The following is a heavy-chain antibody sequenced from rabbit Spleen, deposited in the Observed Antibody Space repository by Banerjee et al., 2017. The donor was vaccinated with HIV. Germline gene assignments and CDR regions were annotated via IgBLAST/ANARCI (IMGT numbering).Heavy chain of an antibody. V-gene: IGHV1S47*01. Sequence: QEQLEESGGGLVQPGGSLKLSCKASGFDFSRYGVSWVRQAPGKGLEWIGYIDPLFDNTYYASWVNGRFTISRHNAQNTLCLQLNSLTAADTATYFCVRDRANIGGDYGPYYFDLWGPGTLVTVS. J-gene: IGHJ4*01. CDR3: VRDRANIGGDYGPYYFDL. D-gene: IGHD2-1*01. CDR1: GFDFSRYG. CDR2: IDPLFDNT.